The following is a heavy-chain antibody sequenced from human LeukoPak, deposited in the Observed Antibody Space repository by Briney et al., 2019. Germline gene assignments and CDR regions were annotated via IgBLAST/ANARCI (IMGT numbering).Heavy chain of an antibody. D-gene: IGHD3-10*01. J-gene: IGHJ4*02. V-gene: IGHV3-30*04. CDR3: AREQTMVRGVRHDFSDY. CDR2: ISYDGSNK. CDR1: GFTFSSYA. Sequence: QPGGSLRLSCAASGFTFSSYAMHWVRQAPGKGLEWVAVISYDGSNKYYADSVKGRFTISRDNSKNTLYLQMNSLRAEDTAVYYCAREQTMVRGVRHDFSDYWGQGTLVTVSS.